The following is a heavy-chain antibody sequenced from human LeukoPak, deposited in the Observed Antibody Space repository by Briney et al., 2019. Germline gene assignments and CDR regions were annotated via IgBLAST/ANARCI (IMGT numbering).Heavy chain of an antibody. CDR2: INHSEST. CDR1: GGSFSGYY. D-gene: IGHD1-1*01. Sequence: PSETLSLTCVVYGGSFSGYYWSWIRQHPGKGPEWIGEINHSESTNYSPSLKSRVTISLDTSKNQFSLKLSSVTAADTAVYYCARGYNWNDGNWFDPWGQGTLVTVSS. J-gene: IGHJ5*02. CDR3: ARGYNWNDGNWFDP. V-gene: IGHV4-34*01.